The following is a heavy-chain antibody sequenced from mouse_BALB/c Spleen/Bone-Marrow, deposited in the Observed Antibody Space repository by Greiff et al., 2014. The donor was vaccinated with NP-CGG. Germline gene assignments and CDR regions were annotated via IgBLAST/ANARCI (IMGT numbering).Heavy chain of an antibody. Sequence: LKQSGSELVRPGAPVKLSCKASGYTFTSYWMHWVKQRHGQGLEWIGNIYPGSGSTNYDEKFKSKGTLTVDTSSSTAYMHLSSLTSEDSAVYYCTRGFAYWGQGTLVTVSA. CDR1: GYTFTSYW. CDR2: IYPGSGST. J-gene: IGHJ3*01. V-gene: IGHV1S22*01. CDR3: TRGFAY.